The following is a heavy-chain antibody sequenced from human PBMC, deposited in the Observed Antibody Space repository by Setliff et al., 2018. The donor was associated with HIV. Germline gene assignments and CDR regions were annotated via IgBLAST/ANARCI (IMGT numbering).Heavy chain of an antibody. CDR2: SSDTGDYI. V-gene: IGHV3-23*01. CDR1: AFTFNKYA. Sequence: GGSLRLSCTASAFTFNKYAMAWVRQAPGKGLEWVSASSDTGDYIYYADSVKGRFTISRDNSADTVYLQMTGLRVEDTAVYYCARDRGWEQHWNAFDIWGQGTMVTVSS. D-gene: IGHD1-26*01. CDR3: ARDRGWEQHWNAFDI. J-gene: IGHJ3*02.